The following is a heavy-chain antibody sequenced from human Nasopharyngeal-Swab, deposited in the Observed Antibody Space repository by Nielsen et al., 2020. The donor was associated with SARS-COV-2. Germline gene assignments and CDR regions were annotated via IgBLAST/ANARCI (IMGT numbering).Heavy chain of an antibody. J-gene: IGHJ4*02. CDR1: GYTFTGYD. CDR3: ARDDYYGDYRAY. Sequence: ASVKVSCKASGYTFTGYDMHWVRQAPGQGLEWMGWINPNSGGTNYAQKFQGRVTMTRDTSTSTAYMELRSLRSDDTAVYYCARDDYYGDYRAYWGQGTLVTVSS. V-gene: IGHV1-2*02. CDR2: INPNSGGT. D-gene: IGHD4-17*01.